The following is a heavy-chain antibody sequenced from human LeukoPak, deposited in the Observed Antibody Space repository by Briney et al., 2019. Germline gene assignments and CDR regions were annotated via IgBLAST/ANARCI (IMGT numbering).Heavy chain of an antibody. J-gene: IGHJ4*02. CDR1: GFTFSSYW. Sequence: GGSLRLYCAASGFTFSSYWMSWVRQAPGKGLEWLANIKQDGSEKDYVDSVKGRFTISRDNAKNSLYLHMNSLRAEDTGVYYCARWRCSSTSCFFDYWGQGTLVTVSS. V-gene: IGHV3-7*01. CDR3: ARWRCSSTSCFFDY. D-gene: IGHD2-2*01. CDR2: IKQDGSEK.